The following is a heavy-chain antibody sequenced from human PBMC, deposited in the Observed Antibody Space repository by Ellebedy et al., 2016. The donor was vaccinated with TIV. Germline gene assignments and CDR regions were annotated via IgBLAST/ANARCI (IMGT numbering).Heavy chain of an antibody. V-gene: IGHV4-39*07. Sequence: SETLSLTXTVSGGSISSTSYYWGWIRQPPGKGPECIGSIFYTGYTYYNPSLKSRVTISVDTSKNQFSLKLSSVTVADTAVYYCGRESFSTRDIYDWGQGTLVTVSS. CDR1: GGSISSTSYY. D-gene: IGHD3-3*02. CDR3: GRESFSTRDIYD. CDR2: IFYTGYT. J-gene: IGHJ4*02.